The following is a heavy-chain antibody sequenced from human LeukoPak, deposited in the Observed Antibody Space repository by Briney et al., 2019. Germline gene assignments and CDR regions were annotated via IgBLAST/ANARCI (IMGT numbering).Heavy chain of an antibody. D-gene: IGHD3-10*01. CDR2: ISWNSGSI. V-gene: IGHV3-9*01. CDR3: AKGGEGYYYYYMDV. Sequence: GRSLRLSCAASGFTFDDYAMHWVRQAAGKGLEWVSGISWNSGSIGYADSVKGRFTISRDNAKNSLYLQMNSLRAEDTALYYCAKGGEGYYYYYMDVWGKGTTVTVSS. J-gene: IGHJ6*03. CDR1: GFTFDDYA.